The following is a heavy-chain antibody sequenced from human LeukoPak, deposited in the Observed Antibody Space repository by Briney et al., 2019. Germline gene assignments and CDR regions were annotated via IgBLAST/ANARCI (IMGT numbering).Heavy chain of an antibody. J-gene: IGHJ6*03. D-gene: IGHD3-10*01. CDR2: ISSSSSYI. Sequence: GGSLRLSCAAYGFTFSSYSMNWVRQAPGKGLEWVSSISSSSSYIYYADSVKGRFAISRDNAKNSLYLQMNSLRAEDTAVYYCARDPRDELLWFGELYYYYYMDVWGKGTTVTISS. CDR3: ARDPRDELLWFGELYYYYYMDV. V-gene: IGHV3-21*01. CDR1: GFTFSSYS.